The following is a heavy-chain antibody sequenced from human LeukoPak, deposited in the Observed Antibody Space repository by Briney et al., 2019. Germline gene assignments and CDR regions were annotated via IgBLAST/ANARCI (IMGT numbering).Heavy chain of an antibody. CDR1: GYTFTGYY. Sequence: GASVKVSCKASGYTFTGYYLHWVRQAPGQGLEWMGWINPNSGATNYAQRFQGRVTMTRDTSISTAYMELSSLRSEDTAVYYCARSAVRDYYDSSGYYGYFDYWGQGTLVTVSS. V-gene: IGHV1-2*02. CDR3: ARSAVRDYYDSSGYYGYFDY. J-gene: IGHJ4*02. D-gene: IGHD3-22*01. CDR2: INPNSGAT.